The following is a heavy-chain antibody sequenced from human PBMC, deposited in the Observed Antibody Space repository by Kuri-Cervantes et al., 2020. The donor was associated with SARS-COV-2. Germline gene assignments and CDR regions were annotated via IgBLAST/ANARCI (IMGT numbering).Heavy chain of an antibody. Sequence: GSLRLSCAVYGGSFSGYYWSWIRQPPGKGLEWIGEINHSGSTNYNPSLKSRVTISVDTSKNQFSLKLSSVTAADTAVYYCARDWLSMPPGCFDPWGQGTLVTVSS. J-gene: IGHJ5*02. D-gene: IGHD2/OR15-2a*01. CDR3: ARDWLSMPPGCFDP. CDR2: INHSGST. V-gene: IGHV4-34*01. CDR1: GGSFSGYY.